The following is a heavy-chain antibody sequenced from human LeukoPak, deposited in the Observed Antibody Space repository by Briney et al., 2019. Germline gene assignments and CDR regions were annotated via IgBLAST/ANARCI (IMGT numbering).Heavy chain of an antibody. D-gene: IGHD6-13*01. Sequence: SETLSLTCGVSGGSITNTNYWTWVRQPPGKGLEWIGEVNLQGSTNYNPSLMGRVAISVDTSENHISLQLTSVTAADTAVYYCARSAFLVTAPGLYYFDYWGQGTLVAVSS. CDR3: ARSAFLVTAPGLYYFDY. CDR1: GGSITNTNY. J-gene: IGHJ4*02. CDR2: VNLQGST. V-gene: IGHV4-4*02.